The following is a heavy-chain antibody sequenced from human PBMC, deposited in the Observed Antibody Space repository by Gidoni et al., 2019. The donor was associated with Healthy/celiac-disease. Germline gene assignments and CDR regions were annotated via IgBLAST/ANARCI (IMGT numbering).Heavy chain of an antibody. CDR3: ARAWGEKAARPGYYFDY. Sequence: EVQLVESGGGLVQPGGSLRLSCAASGFTVSSNYMSWVRPAPGKGLEWVSVIYSGGSTYYADSVKGRFTISRDNSKNTLYLQMNSLRAEDTAVYYCARAWGEKAARPGYYFDYWGQGTLVTVSS. V-gene: IGHV3-66*01. D-gene: IGHD6-6*01. CDR1: GFTVSSNY. CDR2: IYSGGST. J-gene: IGHJ4*02.